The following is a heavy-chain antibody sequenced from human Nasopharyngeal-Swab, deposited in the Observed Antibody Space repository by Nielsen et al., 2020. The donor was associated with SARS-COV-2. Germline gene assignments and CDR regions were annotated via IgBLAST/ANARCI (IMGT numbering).Heavy chain of an antibody. V-gene: IGHV4-39*01. D-gene: IGHD1-26*01. CDR2: VYYSAST. Sequence: SETLSLTCPVSGGPVSTTTYFWGWIRQPPGKGLERIGTVYYSASTYYTPSLKSRVTISVDTSKNQFSLKLNSVTATDTAVYYCARGYGSFPYYFDHWGQGTLVTVSS. CDR3: ARGYGSFPYYFDH. CDR1: GGPVSTTTYF. J-gene: IGHJ4*02.